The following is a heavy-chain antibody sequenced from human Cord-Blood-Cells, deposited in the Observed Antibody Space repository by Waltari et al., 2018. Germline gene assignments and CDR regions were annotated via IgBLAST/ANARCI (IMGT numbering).Heavy chain of an antibody. CDR3: ASCVTSGSYYFDY. CDR2: IIPIFGTA. Sequence: QVHLVQSGAVVKKTGSSVKVSCKASGGTFSSYAITWVRQAPGQGLEWMGGIIPIFGTANYAQKFQGRVTITADESTSTAYMEVSSLRSEDTAVYYCASCVTSGSYYFDYWGQGTLVTVSS. V-gene: IGHV1-69*01. CDR1: GGTFSSYA. J-gene: IGHJ4*02. D-gene: IGHD1-26*01.